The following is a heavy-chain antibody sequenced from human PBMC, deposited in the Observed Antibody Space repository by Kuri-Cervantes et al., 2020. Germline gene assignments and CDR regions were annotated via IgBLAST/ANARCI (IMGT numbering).Heavy chain of an antibody. V-gene: IGHV3-30*02. CDR3: AKDPSGSYSSGWYLDY. D-gene: IGHD6-19*01. J-gene: IGHJ4*02. CDR2: IWYDGSNK. CDR1: GFTFSSYG. Sequence: GESLKIPFPALGFTFSSYGMHWVRQAPGKGREWVAVIWYDGSNKYYADSVKGRFTISRDKSKNTLYLQMNSPRAEDTAVYYCAKDPSGSYSSGWYLDYWGQGTQVTVSS.